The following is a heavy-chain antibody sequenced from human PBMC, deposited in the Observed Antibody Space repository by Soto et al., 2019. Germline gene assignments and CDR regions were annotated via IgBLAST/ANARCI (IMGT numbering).Heavy chain of an antibody. V-gene: IGHV4-34*01. CDR3: ARALLEDQPYYYYYYMDV. CDR1: GGSFSGYY. D-gene: IGHD2-15*01. CDR2: INHSGST. Sequence: PSETLSLTCAVYGGSFSGYYWSWIRQPPGKGLEWIGEINHSGSTNYNPSLKSRVTISVDTSKNQFSLKLSSVTAADTAVHYCARALLEDQPYYYYYYMDVWGKGTTVTVSS. J-gene: IGHJ6*03.